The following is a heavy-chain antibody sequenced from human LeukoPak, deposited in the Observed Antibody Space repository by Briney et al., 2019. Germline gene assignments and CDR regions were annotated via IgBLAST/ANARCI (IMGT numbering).Heavy chain of an antibody. Sequence: SVKVSCKASGGTFSSYATSWVRQAPGQGLEWMGRIIPIFGTANYAQKFQGRVTITTDESTSTAYMELSSLRSEDTAVYYCAKETQLLFFWFDPWGQGTLVTVSS. J-gene: IGHJ5*02. CDR1: GGTFSSYA. V-gene: IGHV1-69*05. CDR2: IIPIFGTA. CDR3: AKETQLLFFWFDP. D-gene: IGHD2-2*01.